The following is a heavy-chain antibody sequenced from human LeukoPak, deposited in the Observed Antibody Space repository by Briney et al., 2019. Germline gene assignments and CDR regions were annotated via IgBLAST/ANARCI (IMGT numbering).Heavy chain of an antibody. Sequence: SVKVSCKASGRSFSSYAITWVRQAPGQGLEWMGGIIPIFGTPNYAQKFQGRVTITADESTATAYMELSSLRSEDTAVYYCARMSGYCSGSSCYGNNWFDPWGQGTLVTVSS. CDR1: GRSFSSYA. CDR2: IIPIFGTP. J-gene: IGHJ5*02. V-gene: IGHV1-69*13. CDR3: ARMSGYCSGSSCYGNNWFDP. D-gene: IGHD2-15*01.